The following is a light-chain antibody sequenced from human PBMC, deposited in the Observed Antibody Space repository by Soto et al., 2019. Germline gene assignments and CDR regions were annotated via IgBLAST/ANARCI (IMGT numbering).Light chain of an antibody. V-gene: IGKV1-9*01. CDR1: QGISTY. CDR3: QGLNRYPRT. CDR2: GAS. J-gene: IGKJ1*01. Sequence: MQLTKSPSFLSSSIGDRVTITCRASQGISTYLAWYQQKPGKAPKSLIYGASTSQRGVPSRFSGAGSGTEFTVTMSSVQPEDFATYYCQGLNRYPRTFGPGTKVDSK.